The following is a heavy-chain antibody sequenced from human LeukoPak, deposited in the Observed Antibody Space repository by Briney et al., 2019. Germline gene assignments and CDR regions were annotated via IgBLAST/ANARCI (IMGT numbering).Heavy chain of an antibody. Sequence: GGSLRLSCEASGFTFSSYGMHWVRQAPGKGLEWMAYIRYDGSNKYYADSVKGRFTISRDNSKNTLYLQMSSLRAEDTAVYYCARSGVVIDYWGQGTLVTVSS. CDR3: ARSGVVIDY. CDR2: IRYDGSNK. V-gene: IGHV3-30*02. J-gene: IGHJ4*02. CDR1: GFTFSSYG. D-gene: IGHD3-3*01.